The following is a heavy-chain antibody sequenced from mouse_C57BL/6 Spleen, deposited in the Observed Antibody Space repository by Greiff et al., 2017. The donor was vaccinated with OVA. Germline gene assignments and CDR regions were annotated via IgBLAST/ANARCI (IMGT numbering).Heavy chain of an antibody. D-gene: IGHD3-2*02. CDR1: GFTFSSYA. CDR3: TRQLRLSYAMDY. CDR2: ISSGGDYI. V-gene: IGHV5-9-1*02. J-gene: IGHJ4*01. Sequence: EVQRVESGEGLVKPGGSLKLSCAASGFTFSSYAMSWVRQTPEKRLEWVAYISSGGDYIYYADTVKGRFTISRDNARNTLYLQMSSLKSEDTAMYYCTRQLRLSYAMDYWGQGTSVTVSS.